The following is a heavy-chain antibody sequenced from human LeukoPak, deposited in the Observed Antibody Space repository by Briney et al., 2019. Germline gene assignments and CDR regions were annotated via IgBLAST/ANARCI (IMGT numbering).Heavy chain of an antibody. Sequence: ASVKVSCKASGYSFTSYYMHWVRQAPGQGLEWMGLINPSGSSTTYAQKFQGRVTMTRNTSISTAYMELSSLRSEDTAVYYCAREGLGYCSGGSCPTGYYYMDVWGKGTTVTISS. D-gene: IGHD2-15*01. CDR2: INPSGSST. CDR3: AREGLGYCSGGSCPTGYYYMDV. J-gene: IGHJ6*03. CDR1: GYSFTSYY. V-gene: IGHV1-46*01.